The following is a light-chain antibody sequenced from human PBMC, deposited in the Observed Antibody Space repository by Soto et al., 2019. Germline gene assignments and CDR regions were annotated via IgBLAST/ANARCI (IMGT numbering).Light chain of an antibody. CDR1: ISDVGGYNY. V-gene: IGLV2-14*03. J-gene: IGLJ1*01. CDR3: SSYTSSSTDV. CDR2: DVS. Sequence: QSALTQPASVSGSPGQSITISCTGTISDVGGYNYVSWYQHHPGKAPKLMIYDVSNRPSGVSNRFSGSKSGNTASLTISGLQAEDEADYYCSSYTSSSTDVFGTGTRSPS.